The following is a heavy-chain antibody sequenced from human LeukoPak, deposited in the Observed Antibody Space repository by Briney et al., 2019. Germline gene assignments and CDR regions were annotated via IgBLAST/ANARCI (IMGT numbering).Heavy chain of an antibody. CDR1: GGSISSGDYY. CDR2: IYYSGIT. J-gene: IGHJ5*02. V-gene: IGHV4-31*03. CDR3: ARRGGGRWFDP. D-gene: IGHD3-16*01. Sequence: PSQTLSLTCTVSGGSISSGDYYWCWIRQYSGKGLEWIGYIYYSGITYYNPSLKSRVTISVDTSKNQFSLQLTSVTAAETAVYNCARRGGGRWFDPWGQGTLVTVSS.